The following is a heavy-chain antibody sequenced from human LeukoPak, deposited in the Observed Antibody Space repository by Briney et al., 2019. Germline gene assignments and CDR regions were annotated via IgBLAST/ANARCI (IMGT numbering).Heavy chain of an antibody. CDR3: AKDQSPQYYYDSSGGMDY. V-gene: IGHV3-23*01. CDR2: ISGSGGST. CDR1: AFTSTTYW. D-gene: IGHD3-22*01. J-gene: IGHJ4*02. Sequence: GGSLRLSCAASAFTSTTYWMSWVRQAPGKGLEWVSAISGSGGSTYYADSVKGRFTISRDNSKNTLYLQMNSLRAEDTAVYYCAKDQSPQYYYDSSGGMDYWGQGTLVTVSS.